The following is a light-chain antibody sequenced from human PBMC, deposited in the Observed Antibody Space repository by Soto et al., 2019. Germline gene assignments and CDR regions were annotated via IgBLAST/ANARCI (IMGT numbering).Light chain of an antibody. Sequence: EVVLTHSPATLSVSPGERATLFCRASQTVGSNLAWYQHKPGQAPRLLISGASTRATGVPARFSGSGSGTEFALTISGLQSEDFTVYFCQQYNTRPQTFGQGTKVEIK. CDR3: QQYNTRPQT. V-gene: IGKV3-15*01. CDR1: QTVGSN. J-gene: IGKJ1*01. CDR2: GAS.